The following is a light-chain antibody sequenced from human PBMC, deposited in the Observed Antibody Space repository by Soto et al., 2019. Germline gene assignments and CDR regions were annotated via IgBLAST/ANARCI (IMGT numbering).Light chain of an antibody. V-gene: IGKV3-20*01. CDR1: QSVGSNF. CDR2: GAS. Sequence: EIVLTQSPGTLSLSPGERATLSCRASQSVGSNFLAWYQQKPGQAPKLLISGASSRATGIPDRFSGSGSGTDLTLTISRLEPEDFALYSCQQYGSSPGTFGQGTKLEIK. CDR3: QQYGSSPGT. J-gene: IGKJ2*02.